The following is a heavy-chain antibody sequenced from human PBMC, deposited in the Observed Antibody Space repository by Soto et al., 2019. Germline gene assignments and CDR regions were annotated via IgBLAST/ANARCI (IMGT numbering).Heavy chain of an antibody. CDR1: GGSILDSTYY. V-gene: IGHV4-39*07. CDR3: ARVPDR. J-gene: IGHJ5*02. Sequence: PSETLSLTCTVSGGSILDSTYYWAWIRQSPGKGLEWIGTIFYSGGTFYTPSLKSRVTISVDRSKNQFSLKLSSVTAADTAVYYCARVPDRWGQGTLVTVSS. D-gene: IGHD2-2*01. CDR2: IFYSGGT.